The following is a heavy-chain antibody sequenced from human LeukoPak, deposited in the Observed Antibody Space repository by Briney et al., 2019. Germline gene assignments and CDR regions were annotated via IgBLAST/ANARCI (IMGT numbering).Heavy chain of an antibody. V-gene: IGHV1-8*01. J-gene: IGHJ4*02. CDR1: GYTFTSYD. Sequence: ASVKVSCKASGYTFTSYDINWVRQATGQGLEWMGWMNPNSGNTGYARKFQGRVTMTRNTSISTAYMELSSLRSEDTAVYYCARGPAAELRYFDWLLSHWGQGTLVTVSS. D-gene: IGHD3-9*01. CDR2: MNPNSGNT. CDR3: ARGPAAELRYFDWLLSH.